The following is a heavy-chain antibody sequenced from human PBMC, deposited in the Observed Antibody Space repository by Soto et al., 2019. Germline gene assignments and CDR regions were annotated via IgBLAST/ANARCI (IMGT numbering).Heavy chain of an antibody. CDR3: AREKGIAAAGTSERLSSYYYYYGMDV. D-gene: IGHD6-13*01. J-gene: IGHJ6*02. V-gene: IGHV4-59*01. Sequence: SETLSLTCTASGGSISSYYWSWIRQPPGKGLEWIGYIYYSGSTNYNPSLKSRVTISVDTSKNQFSLKLSSVTAADTAVYYCAREKGIAAAGTSERLSSYYYYYGMDVWGQGTTVTVSS. CDR1: GGSISSYY. CDR2: IYYSGST.